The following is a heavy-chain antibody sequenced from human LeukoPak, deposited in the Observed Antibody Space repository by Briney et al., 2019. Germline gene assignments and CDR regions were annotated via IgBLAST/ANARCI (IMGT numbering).Heavy chain of an antibody. J-gene: IGHJ4*02. Sequence: SETLSLTCTISGASISSFYWSWIRQPPGQGLEWIGSINYSGSNNYNPSPKSRVSISIDTSKNRMSLKLISVTAADTAVYYCARDPIHRDDYGATGGKGALVSVSS. CDR2: INYSGSN. D-gene: IGHD4/OR15-4a*01. CDR3: ARDPIHRDDYGAT. CDR1: GASISSFY. V-gene: IGHV4-59*01.